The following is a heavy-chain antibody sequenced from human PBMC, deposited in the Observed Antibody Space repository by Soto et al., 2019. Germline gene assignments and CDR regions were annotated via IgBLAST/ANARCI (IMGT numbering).Heavy chain of an antibody. CDR3: ARGVMLFGVVYFDY. CDR1: GGSFSGYY. J-gene: IGHJ4*02. D-gene: IGHD3-3*01. CDR2: INHSGST. Sequence: PSETLSLTCAVYGGSFSGYYWSWIRQPPGKGLEWIGEINHSGSTNYNPSLKSRVTISVDTSKNQFSLKLSSVTAADTAVYYCARGVMLFGVVYFDYWGQGTLVTVSS. V-gene: IGHV4-34*01.